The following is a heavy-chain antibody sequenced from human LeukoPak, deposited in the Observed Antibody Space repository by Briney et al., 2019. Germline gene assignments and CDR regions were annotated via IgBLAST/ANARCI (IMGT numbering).Heavy chain of an antibody. CDR1: GLTFNSYA. Sequence: GGALRLSCAASGLTFNSYAMSWVRQAPGRGGAGVSVISGSGGSTYYADSVKGRFTISRDSSKNTLYLQMNSLRAEDTAIYYCAKTYSSVWWALDYWGQGTLVTVSS. D-gene: IGHD6-19*01. CDR2: ISGSGGST. CDR3: AKTYSSVWWALDY. J-gene: IGHJ4*02. V-gene: IGHV3-23*01.